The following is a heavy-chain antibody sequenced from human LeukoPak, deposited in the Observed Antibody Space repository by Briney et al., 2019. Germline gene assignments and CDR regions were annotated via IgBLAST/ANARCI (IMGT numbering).Heavy chain of an antibody. D-gene: IGHD3-22*01. V-gene: IGHV3-30*01. Sequence: PGGSLRLSCAASGFTFSSYAMHWVRQAPGKGLEWVAVISYDGSNKYYADSVKGRFTISRDNSKNTLYLQMNSLRAEDTAVYYCASETVYDSSGYDYWDQGTLVTVSS. CDR1: GFTFSSYA. J-gene: IGHJ4*02. CDR2: ISYDGSNK. CDR3: ASETVYDSSGYDY.